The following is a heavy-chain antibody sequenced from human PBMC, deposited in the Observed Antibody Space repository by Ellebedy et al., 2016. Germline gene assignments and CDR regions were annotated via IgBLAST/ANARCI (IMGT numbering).Heavy chain of an antibody. CDR1: GYTFTGYS. J-gene: IGHJ4*02. CDR3: ARGTEKLLEVCDY. D-gene: IGHD2-8*02. Sequence: ASVKVSXXASGYTFTGYSLHWVRQAPGQGLECMGYINPKSGGIRYAQKFQGRVTMTRDTSISTAYMELSRLTSDDTAVYYCARGTEKLLEVCDYWGQGTLVTVSS. V-gene: IGHV1-2*02. CDR2: INPKSGGI.